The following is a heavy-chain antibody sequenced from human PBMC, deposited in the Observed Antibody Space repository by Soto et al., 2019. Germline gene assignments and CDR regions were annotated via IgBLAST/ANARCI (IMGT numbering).Heavy chain of an antibody. D-gene: IGHD4-4*01. CDR3: ARDLENRATVTTRHYYYYYMDV. Sequence: ASVKVSCKASGYTFTGYYMHWVRQAPGQGLEWMGWINPNSGGTNYAQKFQGWVTMTRDTSISTAYMELSRLRSDDTAVYYCARDLENRATVTTRHYYYYYMDVWGKGSTDTVSS. J-gene: IGHJ6*03. CDR2: INPNSGGT. V-gene: IGHV1-2*04. CDR1: GYTFTGYY.